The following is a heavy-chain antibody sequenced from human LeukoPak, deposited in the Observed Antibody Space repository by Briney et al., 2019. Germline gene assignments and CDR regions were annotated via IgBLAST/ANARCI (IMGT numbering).Heavy chain of an antibody. Sequence: GASVKVSCKASGYTFTSYGISWVRQAPGQGLEWMGWINPNSGGTNYAQKFQGRVTMTRDTSISTAYMELSRLRSDDTAVYYCARLFGDWSAFDYWGQGTLVTVSS. CDR1: GYTFTSYG. V-gene: IGHV1-2*02. J-gene: IGHJ4*02. CDR2: INPNSGGT. CDR3: ARLFGDWSAFDY. D-gene: IGHD3-10*01.